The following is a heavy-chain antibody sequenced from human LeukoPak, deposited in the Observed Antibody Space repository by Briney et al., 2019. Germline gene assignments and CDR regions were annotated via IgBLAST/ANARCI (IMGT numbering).Heavy chain of an antibody. CDR1: GGTFSTSS. J-gene: IGHJ4*02. Sequence: SVKVSCKASGGTFSTSSIAWVRQAPGQGLEWVGRIIPVLAIPNYGKTFQGRVTITADESTSTAYMELSSLRYEDTAVYYCGRGRGNGRPENYFDYWGQGTLVTVSS. CDR2: IIPVLAIP. CDR3: GRGRGNGRPENYFDY. D-gene: IGHD2-8*01. V-gene: IGHV1-69*04.